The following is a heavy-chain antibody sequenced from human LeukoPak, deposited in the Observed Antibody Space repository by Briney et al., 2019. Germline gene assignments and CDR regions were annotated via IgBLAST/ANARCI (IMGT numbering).Heavy chain of an antibody. Sequence: GGSLRLSCTASGFTFSNYWMTWVRQAPGKGLEWVANINQDGSEKYYMDSVKGRFTISKDNAKNSVYLQINSLRAEDTAVYYCARGRGWIFDYWGQGTLVTVSS. J-gene: IGHJ4*02. D-gene: IGHD6-19*01. CDR2: INQDGSEK. CDR1: GFTFSNYW. V-gene: IGHV3-7*01. CDR3: ARGRGWIFDY.